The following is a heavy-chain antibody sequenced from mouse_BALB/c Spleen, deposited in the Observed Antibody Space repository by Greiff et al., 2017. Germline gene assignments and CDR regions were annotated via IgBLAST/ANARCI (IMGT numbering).Heavy chain of an antibody. CDR3: ARTGVLYGNYERYYAMDY. J-gene: IGHJ4*01. Sequence: EVQLVESGAELVKPGASVKLSCTASGFNIKDTYMHWVKQRPEQGLEWIGRIDPANGNTKYDPKFQGKATITADTSSNTAYLQLSSLTSEDTAVEYCARTGVLYGNYERYYAMDYWGQGTSVTVSS. CDR1: GFNIKDTY. D-gene: IGHD2-1*01. V-gene: IGHV14-3*02. CDR2: IDPANGNT.